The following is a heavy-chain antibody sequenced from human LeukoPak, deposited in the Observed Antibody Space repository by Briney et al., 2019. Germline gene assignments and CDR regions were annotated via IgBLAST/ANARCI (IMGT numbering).Heavy chain of an antibody. J-gene: IGHJ4*02. CDR2: ISGTGDHP. D-gene: IGHD6-19*01. CDR3: ATVLVGSSGWLFEY. CDR1: GFTVSSNS. Sequence: PGGSLRLSCTVSGFTVSSNSMSWFRQAPGKGLDWVSTISGTGDHPYYAASVKGRFTISRDNSRSTLYLQMNSLRAEDTAIYYCATVLVGSSGWLFEYWGQGTLVTVSS. V-gene: IGHV3-23*01.